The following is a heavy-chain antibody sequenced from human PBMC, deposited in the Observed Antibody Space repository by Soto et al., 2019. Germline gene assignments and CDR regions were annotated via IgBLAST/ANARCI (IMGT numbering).Heavy chain of an antibody. Sequence: PXESLTISCTGSGYSFTTYWIALVRQMPGKGLEWMGIIYPGDSHTQYSPSFQGQVTISADKSISTAYLQWSSLKASDTAMYYCARLGDNNYQYKYNWFDPWGQGTLVTVSS. D-gene: IGHD4-4*01. J-gene: IGHJ5*02. CDR1: GYSFTTYW. V-gene: IGHV5-51*01. CDR3: ARLGDNNYQYKYNWFDP. CDR2: IYPGDSHT.